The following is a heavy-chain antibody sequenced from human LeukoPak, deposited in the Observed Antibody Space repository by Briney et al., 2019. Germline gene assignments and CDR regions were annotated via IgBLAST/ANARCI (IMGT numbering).Heavy chain of an antibody. V-gene: IGHV3-53*01. Sequence: PGGSLRLSCAVSGFTSSNYSMTWVRQAQGKGLEWVSVIYFGGTTYYADSVKGRFTISRDNSKNTVYLQMNSLRVEDTAVYYCARGDGVYVYWGQGTLVTVSS. CDR2: IYFGGTT. J-gene: IGHJ4*02. D-gene: IGHD5/OR15-5a*01. CDR1: GFTSSNYS. CDR3: ARGDGVYVY.